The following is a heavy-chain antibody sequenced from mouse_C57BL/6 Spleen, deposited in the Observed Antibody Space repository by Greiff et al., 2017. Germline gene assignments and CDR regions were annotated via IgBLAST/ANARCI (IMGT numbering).Heavy chain of an antibody. Sequence: QVQLQQPGAELVRPGSSVKLSCKASGYTFTSYWMHWVKQRPIQGLEWIGNIYPSDSETHYNQKFKDKATLTVDKSSSTAYMQLSSLTSEDSAVYYCASESNSGYYYAMDYWGQGTSVTVSS. V-gene: IGHV1-52*01. CDR2: IYPSDSET. J-gene: IGHJ4*01. CDR3: ASESNSGYYYAMDY. CDR1: GYTFTSYW. D-gene: IGHD2-5*01.